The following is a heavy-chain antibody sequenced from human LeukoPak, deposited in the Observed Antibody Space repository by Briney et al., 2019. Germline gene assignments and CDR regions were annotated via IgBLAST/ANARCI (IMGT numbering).Heavy chain of an antibody. Sequence: SETLSLTCTVWGGSIYSSNYFWGWVRQPPGKGLEWIGSIYYSGSSYYSPSLRSRVTISVDMSKNEFSLKLSSVTAADTAVYYCTRHCPLTTFTFDYWGQGTLVTVSS. V-gene: IGHV4-39*01. CDR3: TRHCPLTTFTFDY. D-gene: IGHD2/OR15-2a*01. CDR2: IYYSGSS. CDR1: GGSIYSSNYF. J-gene: IGHJ4*02.